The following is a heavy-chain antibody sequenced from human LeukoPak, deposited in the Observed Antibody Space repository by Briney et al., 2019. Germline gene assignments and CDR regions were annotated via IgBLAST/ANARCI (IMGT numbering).Heavy chain of an antibody. CDR1: GFTFSSYG. J-gene: IGHJ4*02. Sequence: GGSLRLSYAASGFTFSSYGMHWVRQAPGKGLEWVAVISYDGGNKYYADSVKGRFTISRDNSKNTLYLQMNSLRAEDTAVYYCAKDVAQLWFRGVNYFDYWGQGTLVTVSS. V-gene: IGHV3-30*18. CDR2: ISYDGGNK. CDR3: AKDVAQLWFRGVNYFDY. D-gene: IGHD5-18*01.